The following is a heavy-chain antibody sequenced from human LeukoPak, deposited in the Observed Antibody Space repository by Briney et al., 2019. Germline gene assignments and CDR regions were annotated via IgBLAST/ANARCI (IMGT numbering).Heavy chain of an antibody. CDR1: GFTFSGYA. Sequence: PGRSLRLSCAASGFTFSGYAVSWIRQAPGKGLEWVADISYDGSNKYYADSVKGRFTISRDNSKNMLFLQMNSLRAEDTAVYYFARRGTALNYYDSSGYGSFDVWSQGTMVTVSS. CDR3: ARRGTALNYYDSSGYGSFDV. J-gene: IGHJ3*01. D-gene: IGHD3-22*01. V-gene: IGHV3-30-3*01. CDR2: ISYDGSNK.